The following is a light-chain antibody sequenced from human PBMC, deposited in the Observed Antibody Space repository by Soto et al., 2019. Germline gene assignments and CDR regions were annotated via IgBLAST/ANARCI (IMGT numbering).Light chain of an antibody. CDR2: EVN. J-gene: IGLJ1*01. CDR3: CAYSVIDTNI. CDR1: SSDVGAYIY. Sequence: QSALTQPASVSGSPGQSITISCGGTSSDVGAYIYVSWYQQFSGKAPKLILYEVNNRPSGVSNRFSGSKSGTTASLTIYGLQPEDEAYYYCCAYSVIDTNIFGTCSKVTVL. V-gene: IGLV2-14*03.